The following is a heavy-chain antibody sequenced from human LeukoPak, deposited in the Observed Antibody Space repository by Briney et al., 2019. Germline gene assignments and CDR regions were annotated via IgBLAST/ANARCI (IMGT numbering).Heavy chain of an antibody. D-gene: IGHD6-19*01. CDR1: GGSISSSSYY. V-gene: IGHV4-39*01. Sequence: SETLSLTCTVSGGSISSSSYYWGWIRQPPGKGLEWIGSIYYSGSTYYNPSLKSRVTISVDTSKNQFSLKLSSATAADTAVYYCARPAVAGPYAFDIWGQGTMVTVSS. CDR3: ARPAVAGPYAFDI. J-gene: IGHJ3*02. CDR2: IYYSGST.